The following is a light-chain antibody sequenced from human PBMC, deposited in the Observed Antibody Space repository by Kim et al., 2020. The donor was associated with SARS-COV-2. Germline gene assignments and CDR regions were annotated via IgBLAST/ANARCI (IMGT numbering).Light chain of an antibody. CDR3: QHYHTSPRT. CDR2: AAS. V-gene: IGKV3-20*01. CDR1: QSLSSNY. J-gene: IGKJ1*01. Sequence: IVLTQSPATLSVSPGERATLSCRASQSLSSNYLAWYQQKPGQAPRLLIYAASSTATVIPDRFSGSGSGTDFTLTISRLEPEDVAVYSCQHYHTSPRTFGQGTKVDI.